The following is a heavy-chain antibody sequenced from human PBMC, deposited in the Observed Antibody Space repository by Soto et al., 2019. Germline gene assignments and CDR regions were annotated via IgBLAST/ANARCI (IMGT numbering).Heavy chain of an antibody. Sequence: EVQLVESGGGLVQPGGSLRLSCAASGFTFSSYWMSWVRQAPGKGLEWVANIKQDGSEKYYVDSVKGRFTISRDNAKNSLYLQMNSLRAEDTAVYYCARDPGYGDYDNYFDYWGQGTLVTVSS. V-gene: IGHV3-7*01. CDR3: ARDPGYGDYDNYFDY. CDR2: IKQDGSEK. D-gene: IGHD4-17*01. J-gene: IGHJ4*02. CDR1: GFTFSSYW.